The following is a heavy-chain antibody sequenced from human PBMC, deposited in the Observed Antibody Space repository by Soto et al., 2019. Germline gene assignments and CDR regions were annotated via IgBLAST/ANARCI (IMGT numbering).Heavy chain of an antibody. CDR3: ARGHSTDCSNGVCSFFYNHEMDV. D-gene: IGHD2-8*01. CDR1: GYTFTDHY. J-gene: IGHJ6*02. Sequence: QVQLVQSGAEVKKPGASVKVSCKASGYTFTDHYLHWVRQAPGQGLEWMGRINPNSGDTSYAQQFLGRVTMTRATSITTAYMDLSRLRYDDTAVYYCARGHSTDCSNGVCSFFYNHEMDVWGQGTTVTVSS. CDR2: INPNSGDT. V-gene: IGHV1-2*06.